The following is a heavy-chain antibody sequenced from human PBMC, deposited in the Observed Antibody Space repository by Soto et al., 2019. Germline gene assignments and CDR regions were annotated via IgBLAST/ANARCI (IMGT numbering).Heavy chain of an antibody. CDR1: GFTFSRAW. J-gene: IGHJ4*02. V-gene: IGHV3-15*07. D-gene: IGHD6-19*01. CDR3: TTDRLQSAGWLIDY. CDR2: IRSEIDGETT. Sequence: EVQLVESGGGLVKPGGSLRLSCAASGFTFSRAWMNWVRQVPGKGLEWVALIRSEIDGETTDYAAPVQGRVTISRDDSKSTLYLQINSLKTEDTGVYYCTTDRLQSAGWLIDYWGLGTLVTFSS.